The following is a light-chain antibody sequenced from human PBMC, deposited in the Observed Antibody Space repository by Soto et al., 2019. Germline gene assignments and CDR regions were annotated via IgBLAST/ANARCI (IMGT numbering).Light chain of an antibody. Sequence: DIVMTQSPDSLAVSLGERATINCKSSQSVLYSSNNKNYLAWYQQKPGQPPKLLIYWASTRESGVPDRFSGSGSGTDFTLTISSLQAEDVAVYYCQQYYSTPRTFFGQGTKLEIK. CDR1: QSVLYSSNNKNY. J-gene: IGKJ2*01. V-gene: IGKV4-1*01. CDR3: QQYYSTPRTF. CDR2: WAS.